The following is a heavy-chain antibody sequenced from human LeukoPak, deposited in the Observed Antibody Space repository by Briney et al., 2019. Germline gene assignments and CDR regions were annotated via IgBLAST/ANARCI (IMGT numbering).Heavy chain of an antibody. CDR1: GFSSNNYA. V-gene: IGHV3-23*01. Sequence: GGSLRLSCAASGFSSNNYAMSWVRQAPGKGLEWVSSISGSGDGTYYGDSVKGRFTISRDNSQRTLYLQMSILRADDTAIYYCAKSPANWLDAWGQGTLVTVSS. J-gene: IGHJ5*02. CDR2: ISGSGDGT. CDR3: AKSPANWLDA.